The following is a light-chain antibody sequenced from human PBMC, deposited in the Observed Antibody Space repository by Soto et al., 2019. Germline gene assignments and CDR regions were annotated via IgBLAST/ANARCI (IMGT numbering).Light chain of an antibody. Sequence: QSVLTQPPSVSGAPGQTVTISCTGSSSNIGARYEVHWYQQLPGTAPKLLIYGDIKRPSGVPDRFSGSKSGASASLAITGLLYEEEAEYYCQSYYSSLSAVVFGGGTKLTVL. J-gene: IGLJ2*01. CDR3: QSYYSSLSAVV. CDR1: SSNIGARYE. V-gene: IGLV1-40*01. CDR2: GDI.